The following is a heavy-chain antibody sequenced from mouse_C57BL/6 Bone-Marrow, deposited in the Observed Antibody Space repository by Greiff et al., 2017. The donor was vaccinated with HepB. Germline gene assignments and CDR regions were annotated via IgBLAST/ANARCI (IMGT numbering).Heavy chain of an antibody. J-gene: IGHJ2*01. CDR2: IYPGNSDT. CDR3: TRLLTGPVYYFDY. V-gene: IGHV1-5*01. Sequence: VQLKESGTVLARPGASVKMSCKTSGYTFTSYWMHWVKQRPGQGLAWIGAIYPGNSDTSYNQKFKGKAKLTAVTSASTAYMEISSLTNEDSAVYYCTRLLTGPVYYFDYWGQGTTLTVSS. D-gene: IGHD4-1*01. CDR1: GYTFTSYW.